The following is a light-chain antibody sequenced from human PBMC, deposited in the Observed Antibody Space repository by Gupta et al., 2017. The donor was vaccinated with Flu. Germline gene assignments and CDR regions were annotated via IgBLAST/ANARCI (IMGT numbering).Light chain of an antibody. CDR1: QSVSNN. CDR3: QQYADWPPIT. CDR2: GAS. V-gene: IGKV3-15*01. J-gene: IGKJ5*01. Sequence: EIVMTQSPDTLSVSPGERATLSCRASQSVSNNLAWYQHKPGLAPRLLIYGASTRATGIADRFSGGGSGTEFTLTISSLQSEDFAVYYCQQYADWPPITFGQGTRLEIK.